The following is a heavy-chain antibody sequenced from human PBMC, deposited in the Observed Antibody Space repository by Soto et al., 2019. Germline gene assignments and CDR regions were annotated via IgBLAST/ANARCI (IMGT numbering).Heavy chain of an antibody. CDR1: GGSISSYY. Sequence: LSLTCTVSGGSISSYYWSWIRQPPGKGLEWIGYIYYSGSTNYNPSLKSRVTISVDTSKNQFSLKLSSVTAADTAVYYCARDGYYDFGSGYNRSGYFDYWGQGALVTVSS. V-gene: IGHV4-59*01. J-gene: IGHJ4*02. CDR2: IYYSGST. D-gene: IGHD3-3*01. CDR3: ARDGYYDFGSGYNRSGYFDY.